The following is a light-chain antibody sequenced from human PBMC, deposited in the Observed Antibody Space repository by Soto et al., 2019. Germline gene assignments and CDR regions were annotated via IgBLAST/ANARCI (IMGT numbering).Light chain of an antibody. CDR1: QGISSD. J-gene: IGKJ1*01. V-gene: IGKV1-9*01. CDR2: AAS. Sequence: DMRWIQVAFSLSASVGDRVTITWGASQGISSDLAWYQQNPGKAHKLLIYAASTLQNGVPSTFSGSGAGTGFTIIISSLRPENVATYYFPHSRHYSTLALGQG. CDR3: PHSRHYSTLA.